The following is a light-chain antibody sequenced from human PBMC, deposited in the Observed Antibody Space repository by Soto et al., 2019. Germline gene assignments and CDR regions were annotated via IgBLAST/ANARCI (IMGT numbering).Light chain of an antibody. CDR1: QSVSSW. CDR3: QQYNSYPIT. V-gene: IGKV1-5*03. Sequence: DIQMTQSPSTLSGSVGDRVTITCRASQSVSSWLAWYKQRPGKAPKLLIYKASSLQSGVPSRFSGSGSGTEFTLTISSLQPDDFATYYCQQYNSYPITFGQGTRLEIK. CDR2: KAS. J-gene: IGKJ5*01.